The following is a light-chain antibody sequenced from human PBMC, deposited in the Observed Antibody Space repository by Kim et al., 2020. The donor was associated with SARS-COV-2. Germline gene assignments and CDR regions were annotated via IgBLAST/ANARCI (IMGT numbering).Light chain of an antibody. V-gene: IGLV3-1*01. CDR2: QDN. J-gene: IGLJ1*01. CDR3: QAWDSSTYV. CDR1: QLGDKY. Sequence: SYELTQPPSVSVSPGQTASITCSGDQLGDKYACWYQQKPGQSPVLVIYQDNKRPSGIPERFSGSNSGNTATLTISGTQAIDEADYYCQAWDSSTYVFGTGTKVTVL.